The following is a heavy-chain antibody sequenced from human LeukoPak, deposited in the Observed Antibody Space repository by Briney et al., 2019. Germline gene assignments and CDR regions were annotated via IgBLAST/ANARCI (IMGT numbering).Heavy chain of an antibody. CDR3: ARLGYCSSTSCSLEYWFDP. Sequence: SETLSLTCTVSGGSISSYYWSWIRQPPGKGLEWIGYIYTSGSTNYNPSLKSRVTISVDTSKNQLSLKLSSVTAADTAVYYCARLGYCSSTSCSLEYWFDPWGQGTLVTVSS. CDR2: IYTSGST. D-gene: IGHD2-2*01. J-gene: IGHJ5*02. V-gene: IGHV4-4*09. CDR1: GGSISSYY.